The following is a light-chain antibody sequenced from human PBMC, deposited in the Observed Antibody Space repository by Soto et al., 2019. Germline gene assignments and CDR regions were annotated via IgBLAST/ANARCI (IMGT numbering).Light chain of an antibody. Sequence: QSVLTQPASESGSPGQSITISCTGTSSDVGGYNYVSWYQQHPGKAPKLMIYEVSNRPSGVSNRFSGSKSGNTASLTISGLQAEDEADYYCSSYTSSSTYVFGLGIKVAVL. J-gene: IGLJ1*01. CDR1: SSDVGGYNY. V-gene: IGLV2-14*01. CDR3: SSYTSSSTYV. CDR2: EVS.